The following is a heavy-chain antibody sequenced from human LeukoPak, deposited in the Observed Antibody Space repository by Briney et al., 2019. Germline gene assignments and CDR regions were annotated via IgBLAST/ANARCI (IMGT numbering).Heavy chain of an antibody. V-gene: IGHV1-24*01. D-gene: IGHD3-16*01. J-gene: IGHJ6*02. CDR2: FHPEDGET. Sequence: ASVKVSCKVSGYTLTELSMHWVRQAPGKGLEWMGGFHPEDGETIYAQKFQGRVTMTEDTSTDTAYMELSSLRSEDTAVYYCATDRGSPAEDYYYGMDVWGQGTTVTVSS. CDR1: GYTLTELS. CDR3: ATDRGSPAEDYYYGMDV.